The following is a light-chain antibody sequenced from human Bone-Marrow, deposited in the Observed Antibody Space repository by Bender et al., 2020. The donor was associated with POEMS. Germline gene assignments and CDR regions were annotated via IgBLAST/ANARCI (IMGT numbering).Light chain of an antibody. CDR3: CSYAGSDTGV. CDR2: DVT. CDR1: SSDIGDYDH. V-gene: IGLV2-11*01. J-gene: IGLJ3*02. Sequence: ALTQPRSVSGSPGQSVTISCAGTSSDIGDYDHVSWYQHHPDKAPTLIIFDVTKRPSGVPDRFSGSKSGNTASLTISGLQAEDEADYYCCSYAGSDTGVFGGGTKLTVL.